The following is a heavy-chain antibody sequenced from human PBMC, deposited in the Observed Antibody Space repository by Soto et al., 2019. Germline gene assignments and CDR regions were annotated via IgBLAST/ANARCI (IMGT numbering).Heavy chain of an antibody. CDR2: IYSGGYT. Sequence: EVQLVESGGGLIQPGGSLRLSCAVSGFTVSNNYMSWVRQAPGKGLEGVSVIYSGGYTAYGDSVKGRFTISRDNSKNTQYLQINTLGADDRAVFYCGANRGGGGYWGQGTLVTVSS. CDR3: GANRGGGGY. V-gene: IGHV3-53*01. CDR1: GFTVSNNY. D-gene: IGHD3-10*01. J-gene: IGHJ4*02.